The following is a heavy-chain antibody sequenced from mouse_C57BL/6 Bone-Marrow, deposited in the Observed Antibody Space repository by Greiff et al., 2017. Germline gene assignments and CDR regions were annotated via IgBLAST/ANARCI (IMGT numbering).Heavy chain of an antibody. D-gene: IGHD2-5*01. V-gene: IGHV5-9*01. CDR3: ARQGAYYSNEFDY. Sequence: EVNVVESGGGLVKPGGSLKLSCAASGFTFSSYTMSWVRQTPEKRLEWVATISGGGGNTYYPDSVKGRFTISRDNAKNTLYLQMSSLRSEDTALYYCARQGAYYSNEFDYWGQGTTLTVSS. CDR1: GFTFSSYT. J-gene: IGHJ2*01. CDR2: ISGGGGNT.